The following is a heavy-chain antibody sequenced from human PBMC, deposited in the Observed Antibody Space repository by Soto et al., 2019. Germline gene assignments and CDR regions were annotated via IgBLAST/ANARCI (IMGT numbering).Heavy chain of an antibody. V-gene: IGHV3-21*01. Sequence: EVQLVESGGGLVKPGGSLRLSCAASGFTFSSYSMNWVRQAPGKGLEWVSSISSSSSYIYYADSVKGRFTISRDNAKNSLYLQMNSLRAEDTAVYYCARSQYPSSSWYYAAYYYYGMDVWGQGTTVTVSS. CDR3: ARSQYPSSSWYYAAYYYYGMDV. D-gene: IGHD6-13*01. J-gene: IGHJ6*02. CDR1: GFTFSSYS. CDR2: ISSSSSYI.